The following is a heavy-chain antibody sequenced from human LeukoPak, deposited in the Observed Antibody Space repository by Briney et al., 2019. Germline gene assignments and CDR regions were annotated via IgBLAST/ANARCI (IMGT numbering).Heavy chain of an antibody. V-gene: IGHV4-59*01. Sequence: NSSETLSLTCTVSGGSIGSYYWNWIRQAPGKGLEWIGYIHYSGSTNHNSSLKSRVTISVDTSKNQYSLKLNSVTAADTAVYYCARDGVAGGFDFWGQGTLVTVSS. J-gene: IGHJ4*02. CDR2: IHYSGST. CDR3: ARDGVAGGFDF. CDR1: GGSIGSYY. D-gene: IGHD6-19*01.